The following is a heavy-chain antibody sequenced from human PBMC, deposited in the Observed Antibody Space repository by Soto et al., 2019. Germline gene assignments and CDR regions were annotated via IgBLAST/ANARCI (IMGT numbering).Heavy chain of an antibody. D-gene: IGHD2-2*01. V-gene: IGHV3-7*01. CDR2: IRQDGDEK. CDR1: GFTLSSYW. Sequence: EVQLVESGGGLVQPGGSLGLSCAAYGFTLSSYWMTWVRQAPGKGLEWVANIRQDGDEKYNEDSVKGRLTISRDNAKDSLYLQMSSLRAEDTAVYYCAGGRRHCSSTSCRGFWFDPWCQGTLVTVSS. J-gene: IGHJ5*02. CDR3: AGGRRHCSSTSCRGFWFDP.